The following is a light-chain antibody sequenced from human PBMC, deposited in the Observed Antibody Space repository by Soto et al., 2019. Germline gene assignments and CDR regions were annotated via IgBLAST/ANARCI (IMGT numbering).Light chain of an antibody. CDR1: QGISSL. V-gene: IGKV1-12*01. Sequence: DIQMTQSPSSVSASVGDRVTITCRASQGISSLLAWYQQKPGKAPNLLIHTASSLQSGVPSRFSGSGSGTDFTLTNSSLQPEDFATYYCQQANSFPLTVGGGTKVEIK. J-gene: IGKJ4*01. CDR2: TAS. CDR3: QQANSFPLT.